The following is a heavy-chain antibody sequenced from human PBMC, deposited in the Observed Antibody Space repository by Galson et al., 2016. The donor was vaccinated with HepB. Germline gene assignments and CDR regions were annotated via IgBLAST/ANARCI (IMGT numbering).Heavy chain of an antibody. V-gene: IGHV4-31*03. CDR1: GGSISSGGYY. CDR3: ARGWSYYDAFDI. J-gene: IGHJ3*02. D-gene: IGHD1-26*01. CDR2: IYYSGST. Sequence: TLTLTCTVSGGSISSGGYYWSWIRQHPGKGLEWIGYIYYSGSTYYNPSLKSRPTISVDTSKNQFSLKLSSVTAADTAVYYCARGWSYYDAFDIWGQGTMVTVSS.